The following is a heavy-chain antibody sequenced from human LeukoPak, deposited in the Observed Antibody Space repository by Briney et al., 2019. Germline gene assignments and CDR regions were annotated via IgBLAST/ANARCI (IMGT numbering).Heavy chain of an antibody. Sequence: SGGSLRLSCAASGFTVSSNYMTWVRQAPGKGLDWVPVIYSGGSTYYADSVKGRFTISGDNSKNTLYLQMNSLRAEDTAVYYCARLYGDYWGQGTLVTVSS. CDR1: GFTVSSNY. CDR2: IYSGGST. V-gene: IGHV3-53*01. CDR3: ARLYGDY. D-gene: IGHD2-8*01. J-gene: IGHJ4*02.